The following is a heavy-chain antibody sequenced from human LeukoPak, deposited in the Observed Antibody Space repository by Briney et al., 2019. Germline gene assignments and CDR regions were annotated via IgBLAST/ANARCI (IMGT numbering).Heavy chain of an antibody. J-gene: IGHJ3*02. CDR2: IIPIFGTA. CDR1: GGTFSSYA. CDR3: ARQRSYLSDAFDI. D-gene: IGHD1-26*01. V-gene: IGHV1-69*05. Sequence: SVKVSCKASGGTFSSYAISWVRQAPGQGLEWMGGIIPIFGTANYAQKFQGRVTITTDESTSTAYMELSSLRSEDTAVYYCARQRSYLSDAFDIWGQGTMVTVSS.